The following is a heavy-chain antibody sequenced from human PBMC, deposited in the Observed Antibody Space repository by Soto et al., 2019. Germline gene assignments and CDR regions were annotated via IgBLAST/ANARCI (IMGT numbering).Heavy chain of an antibody. V-gene: IGHV1-3*01. CDR3: AKGDWFDP. CDR1: GYTFTSCA. J-gene: IGHJ5*02. Sequence: ASVKVSCKASGYTFTSCAMHWVRQAPGQRLEWMGWINAGNGNTKYYADSVKGRFTISRDNSKNTLYLQMNSLRAEDTAVYYCAKGDWFDPWGQGTLVTVSS. CDR2: INAGNGNT.